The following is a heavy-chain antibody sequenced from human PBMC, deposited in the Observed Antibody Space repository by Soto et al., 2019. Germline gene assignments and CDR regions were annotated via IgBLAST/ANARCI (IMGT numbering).Heavy chain of an antibody. J-gene: IGHJ5*02. Sequence: QVQLVESGGGVVQPGRSLRLSCAASGFIFRNYVIHWVRQAPGKGLEWVALISYDGSSKYYADSVKGRFTISGYNSKNTLYLQMNLLSAEDTAVYYCTRADPTVTMSVFDPWDQGTLVTVSS. CDR1: GFIFRNYV. V-gene: IGHV3-30-3*01. D-gene: IGHD4-17*01. CDR3: TRADPTVTMSVFDP. CDR2: ISYDGSSK.